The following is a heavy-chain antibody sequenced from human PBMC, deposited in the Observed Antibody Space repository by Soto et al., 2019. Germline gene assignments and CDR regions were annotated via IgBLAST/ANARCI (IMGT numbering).Heavy chain of an antibody. CDR1: GGTFSSYA. D-gene: IGHD2-15*01. J-gene: IGHJ4*02. CDR2: IIPIFGTA. Sequence: QVQLVQSGAEVKKPGSSVKVSCKASGGTFSSYAISWVRQAPGQGLEWMGGIIPIFGTANYAQKFQGRVTSTADESTSTAYMELSSLRSEDTAVYYCARGEGYCSGGSCYTNKFDYWGQGTLVTVSS. CDR3: ARGEGYCSGGSCYTNKFDY. V-gene: IGHV1-69*12.